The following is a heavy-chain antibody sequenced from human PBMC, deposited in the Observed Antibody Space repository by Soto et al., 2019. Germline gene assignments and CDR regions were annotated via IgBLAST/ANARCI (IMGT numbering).Heavy chain of an antibody. D-gene: IGHD6-13*01. Sequence: GGSLRLSCAASGFTFSDYYMSWIRQAPGKGLEWVSYISSGSSYTNYADSVKGRFTISRDNAKNTLYLQMNSLRAEDTAVYYCAKSSSWSGDFDYWGQGTLVTVSS. V-gene: IGHV3-11*03. J-gene: IGHJ4*02. CDR1: GFTFSDYY. CDR3: AKSSSWSGDFDY. CDR2: ISSGSSYT.